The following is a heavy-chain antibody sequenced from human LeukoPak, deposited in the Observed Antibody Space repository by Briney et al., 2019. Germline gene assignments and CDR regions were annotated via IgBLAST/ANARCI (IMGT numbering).Heavy chain of an antibody. D-gene: IGHD1-14*01. V-gene: IGHV6-1*01. CDR2: TYYRSRCYN. CDR1: GDSVSSNSAA. CDR3: AQRGPDDVFDI. Sequence: SQTLSLTRAISGDSVSSNSAAWNCIRQSPSRGLEWLGRTYYRSRCYNDYAVSVKSRITINPDTSKNQFSLQLNSVTPEDTAVYYCAQRGPDDVFDIWGQGTMVTVSS. J-gene: IGHJ3*02.